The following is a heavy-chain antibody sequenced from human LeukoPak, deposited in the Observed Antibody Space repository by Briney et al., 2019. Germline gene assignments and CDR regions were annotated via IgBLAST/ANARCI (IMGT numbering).Heavy chain of an antibody. CDR1: GGSISSYY. J-gene: IGHJ4*02. Sequence: SETLSLTCTVSGGSISSYYWSWIRQPAGKGLEWIGRIYTSGSTNYNPSLKSRVTMSVDTSKNQFSLKLSSVTAADTAVYYCAREEPPSIAARPFDYWGQGTLVTVSS. CDR2: IYTSGST. CDR3: AREEPPSIAARPFDY. D-gene: IGHD6-6*01. V-gene: IGHV4-4*07.